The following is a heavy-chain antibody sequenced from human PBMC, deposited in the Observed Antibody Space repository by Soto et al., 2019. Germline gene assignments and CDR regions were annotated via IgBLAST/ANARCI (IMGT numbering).Heavy chain of an antibody. D-gene: IGHD3-10*01. J-gene: IGHJ6*02. CDR3: ARGFGLQDGMDV. CDR1: GLSLSTYS. Sequence: EVQLVESGGGLVQRGGSLRLSCAASGLSLSTYSLNWVRQAPRKGLEWVSYISGSSDTIYYADSVKGRFTISRDNAKNSLYLQMNRLRFDDAGVCFCARGFGLQDGMDVWGQGATVTVSS. CDR2: ISGSSDTI. V-gene: IGHV3-48*04.